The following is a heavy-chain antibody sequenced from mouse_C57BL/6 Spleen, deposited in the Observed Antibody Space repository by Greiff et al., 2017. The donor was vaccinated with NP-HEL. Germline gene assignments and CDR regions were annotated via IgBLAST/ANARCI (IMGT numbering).Heavy chain of an antibody. CDR3: TRDDYEPFAY. V-gene: IGHV5-9-1*02. D-gene: IGHD2-4*01. CDR1: GFTFSSYA. J-gene: IGHJ3*01. Sequence: EVKLVESGEGLVKPGGSLKLSCAASGFTFSSYAMSWVRQTPEKRLEWVAYISSGGDYIYYADTVKGRFTISRDNARNTLYLQRSSLKSEDTAMYYCTRDDYEPFAYWGQGTLVTVSA. CDR2: ISSGGDYI.